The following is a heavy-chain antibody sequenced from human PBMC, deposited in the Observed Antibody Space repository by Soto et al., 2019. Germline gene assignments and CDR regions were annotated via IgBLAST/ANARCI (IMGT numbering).Heavy chain of an antibody. Sequence: PSETLSLTCTVSGGSISSYYWSWIRQPPGQGLEWIGYIYYSGSTNYNPSLKSRVTISVDTSKNQFSLKLSSVTAADTAVYYCAGGGGPPTVAASNWFDPWSQGNLVTVAS. V-gene: IGHV4-59*01. CDR3: AGGGGPPTVAASNWFDP. CDR1: GGSISSYY. J-gene: IGHJ5*02. CDR2: IYYSGST. D-gene: IGHD6-19*01.